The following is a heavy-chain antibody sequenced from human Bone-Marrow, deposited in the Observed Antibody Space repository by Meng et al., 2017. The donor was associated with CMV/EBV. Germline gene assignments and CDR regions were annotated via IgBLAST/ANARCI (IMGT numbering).Heavy chain of an antibody. CDR3: ASAVAGTTGREYYFDY. D-gene: IGHD6-19*01. V-gene: IGHV1-69*10. J-gene: IGHJ4*02. CDR1: GYTFSSYA. Sequence: SVKVSCKASGYTFSSYAISWVRQAPGQGLEWMGGIIPILGIANYAQKFQGRVTITADKSTSTAYMELSSLRSEDTAVYYCASAVAGTTGREYYFDYWGQGTLVTVSS. CDR2: IIPILGIA.